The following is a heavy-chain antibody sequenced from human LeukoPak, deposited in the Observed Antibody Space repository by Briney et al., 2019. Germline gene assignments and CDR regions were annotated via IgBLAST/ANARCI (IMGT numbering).Heavy chain of an antibody. Sequence: SETLSLTCAVYGGSFSGYYWSWIRQPPGKGLEWIGEIDHSGSTNYNPSLKSRVTISVDTSKNQFSLKLSSVTAADTAVYYCARGGGPKRRYCSGGSCYNNWFDPWGQGTLVTVSS. CDR3: ARGGGPKRRYCSGGSCYNNWFDP. V-gene: IGHV4-34*01. CDR2: IDHSGST. J-gene: IGHJ5*02. CDR1: GGSFSGYY. D-gene: IGHD2-15*01.